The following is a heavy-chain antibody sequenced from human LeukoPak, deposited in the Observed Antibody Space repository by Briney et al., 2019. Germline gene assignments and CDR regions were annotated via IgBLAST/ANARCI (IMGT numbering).Heavy chain of an antibody. D-gene: IGHD2-21*01. CDR1: GVSINDDY. CDR3: ARIRCGHSGSLCYNH. Sequence: SETLSLTCGGFGVSINDDYWSWIRQSPGKGLEWMGEIRHTEGTRYNASLERRVTMSVGPSANQLSLKLIFVTAADTAVYYCARIRCGHSGSLCYNHWGLGTLVTVSS. J-gene: IGHJ4*02. V-gene: IGHV4-34*01. CDR2: IRHTEGT.